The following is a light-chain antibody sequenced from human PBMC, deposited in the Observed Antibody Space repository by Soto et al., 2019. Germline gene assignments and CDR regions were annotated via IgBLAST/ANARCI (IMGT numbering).Light chain of an antibody. CDR3: QHYSNYPVT. CDR2: QAS. Sequence: DIQMTQSPSTLSASVGDRVTISCRASQSVTYWLAWYQQKPGKAPTVLIYQASTLESGVPSRFSGSGYGTEFTLTISSLQPDDFATYYCQHYSNYPVTFGGGTKVE. CDR1: QSVTYW. V-gene: IGKV1-5*03. J-gene: IGKJ4*01.